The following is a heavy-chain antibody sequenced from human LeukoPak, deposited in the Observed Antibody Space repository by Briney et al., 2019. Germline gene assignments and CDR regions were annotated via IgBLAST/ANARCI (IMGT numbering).Heavy chain of an antibody. CDR2: FDPEDGET. V-gene: IGHV1-24*01. D-gene: IGHD1-1*01. J-gene: IGHJ2*01. Sequence: ASVKVSCKVSGYTLTELSMHWVRQAPGKGLEWMGGFDPEDGETIYAQKFQGRVTMTEDTSTDKAYMELSSLRSEDTAVYYCATRTPPVAAARLYWYLHPSGPGTPVTVSS. CDR3: ATRTPPVAAARLYWYLHP. CDR1: GYTLTELS.